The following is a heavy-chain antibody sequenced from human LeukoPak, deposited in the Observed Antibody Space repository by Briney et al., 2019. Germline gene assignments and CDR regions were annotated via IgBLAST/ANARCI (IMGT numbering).Heavy chain of an antibody. Sequence: SETLSLTCTVSGGSISSYYWSWIRQPPGKGLEWIGYIYYSGSTNYNPFLKSRVTISVDTSKNQFSLKLSSVTAADTAVYYCAREGSGSRFDYWGQGTLVTVSS. CDR1: GGSISSYY. D-gene: IGHD1-26*01. CDR3: AREGSGSRFDY. CDR2: IYYSGST. V-gene: IGHV4-59*01. J-gene: IGHJ4*02.